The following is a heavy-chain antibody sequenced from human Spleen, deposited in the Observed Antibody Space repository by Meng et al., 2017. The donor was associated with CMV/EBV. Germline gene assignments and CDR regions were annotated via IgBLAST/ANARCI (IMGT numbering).Heavy chain of an antibody. J-gene: IGHJ6*02. CDR2: INWNSGSI. CDR3: TKGDMGATLRGHYYGMDV. V-gene: IGHV3-9*01. D-gene: IGHD1-26*01. CDR1: GFTFDDYS. Sequence: GGSLRLSCEASGFTFDDYSMHWVRQAPGKGLEWVSGINWNSGSIGYADSVKGRFTISRDNARNSLYLQMNSLRGEDTAFYYCTKGDMGATLRGHYYGMDVWGQGTTVTVSS.